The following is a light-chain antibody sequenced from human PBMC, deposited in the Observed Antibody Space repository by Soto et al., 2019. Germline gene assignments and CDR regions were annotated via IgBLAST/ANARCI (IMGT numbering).Light chain of an antibody. CDR3: QQYNNWPRT. Sequence: EIVLTQSPATLSVSPGERATLSCRASQSVSSDLAWYHQKPGQAPRLLIYGASTRATGIPARFSGSGSGTEFTRTINSLQSEDFAVYYCQQYNNWPRTFGQGTKVESK. CDR2: GAS. CDR1: QSVSSD. V-gene: IGKV3-15*01. J-gene: IGKJ1*01.